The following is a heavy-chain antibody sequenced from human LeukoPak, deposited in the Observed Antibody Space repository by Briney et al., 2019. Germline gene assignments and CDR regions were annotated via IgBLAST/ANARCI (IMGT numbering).Heavy chain of an antibody. Sequence: ASVKVSCKVSGSTLTEFSMHWVRQAPGKGLEWMGGYGPEDGETIYAQNFQGRVTMTDDSSTDTDYMDLSSLRSEDTAIYYCATDNFEYWGQGTQVTVSS. J-gene: IGHJ4*02. V-gene: IGHV1-24*01. CDR1: GSTLTEFS. CDR2: YGPEDGET. CDR3: ATDNFEY.